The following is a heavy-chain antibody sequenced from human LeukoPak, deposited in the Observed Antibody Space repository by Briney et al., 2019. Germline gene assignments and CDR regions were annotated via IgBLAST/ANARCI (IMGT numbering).Heavy chain of an antibody. CDR2: IYYSGST. V-gene: IGHV4-59*01. J-gene: IGHJ4*02. Sequence: SEALSLTCTVSGGSISRYYWSWLRQPPGKGLEWIGYIYYSGSTNYNPSLKSRVTISVDTSKNQFSLKLSSVTAADTAVYYCARGPPGARLFDYWGQGTLVTVSS. CDR1: GGSISRYY. CDR3: ARGPPGARLFDY. D-gene: IGHD1-26*01.